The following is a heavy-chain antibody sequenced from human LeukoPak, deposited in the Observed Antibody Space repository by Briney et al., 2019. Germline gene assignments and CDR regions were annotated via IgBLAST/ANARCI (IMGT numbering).Heavy chain of an antibody. CDR3: ARDLLFAQGY. CDR2: IIPIFGTA. CDR1: GGTFSSYA. Sequence: GASVKVSCKASGGTFSSYAISWVRQAPGQGLEWMGGIIPIFGTANYAQKLQGRVTMTTDTSTSTAYMELRSLRSDDTAVYYCARDLLFAQGYWGQGTLVTVSS. V-gene: IGHV1-69*05. J-gene: IGHJ4*02. D-gene: IGHD3-10*02.